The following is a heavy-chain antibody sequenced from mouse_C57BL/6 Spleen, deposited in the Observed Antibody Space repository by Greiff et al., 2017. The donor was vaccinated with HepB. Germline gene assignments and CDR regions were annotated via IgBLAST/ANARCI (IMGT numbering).Heavy chain of an antibody. D-gene: IGHD2-4*01. CDR1: GYTFIDYE. J-gene: IGHJ3*01. V-gene: IGHV1-15*01. Sequence: QVQLQQSGAELVRPGASVTLSCKASGYTFIDYEMHWVKQTPVHGLEWIGAIDPETGGTAYNQKFKGKAILTADKSSSTAYMELRSLTSEDSAVYYCTRYYDYDDWFAYWGQGTLVTVSA. CDR2: IDPETGGT. CDR3: TRYYDYDDWFAY.